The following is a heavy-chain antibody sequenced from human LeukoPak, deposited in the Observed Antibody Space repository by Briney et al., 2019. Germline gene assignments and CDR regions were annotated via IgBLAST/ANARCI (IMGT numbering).Heavy chain of an antibody. CDR2: INPNSGGT. CDR3: ARVWYSSSWTIDY. CDR1: GYTFTGYY. V-gene: IGHV1-2*02. D-gene: IGHD6-13*01. J-gene: IGHJ4*02. Sequence: ASVKVSCKASGYTFTGYYMHWVRQAPGQGLEWMGWINPNSGGTNYAQKFQGRVTMTRDTSISTAYVELSRLRSDDTAVYYCARVWYSSSWTIDYWGQGTLVTVSS.